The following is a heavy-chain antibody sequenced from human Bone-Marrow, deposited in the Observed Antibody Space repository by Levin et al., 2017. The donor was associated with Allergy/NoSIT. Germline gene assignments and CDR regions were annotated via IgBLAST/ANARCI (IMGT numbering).Heavy chain of an antibody. D-gene: IGHD3-10*01. CDR3: ASTYYYDSGSYRWFDP. CDR2: ISADNGNR. J-gene: IGHJ5*02. Sequence: ASVKVSCKASTYTFNGYGISWVRQAPGQGLEWMGWISADNGNRNYAQMLQDRVTMTTDISTSTAYMELTSLRSDDTAVYYCASTYYYDSGSYRWFDPWGQGTLVTVSS. CDR1: TYTFNGYG. V-gene: IGHV1-18*01.